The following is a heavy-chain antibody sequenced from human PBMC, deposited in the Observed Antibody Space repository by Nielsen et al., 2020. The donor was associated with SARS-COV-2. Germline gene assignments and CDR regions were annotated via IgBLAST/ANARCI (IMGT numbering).Heavy chain of an antibody. J-gene: IGHJ5*02. CDR2: IYYSGST. CDR1: GGSISSGGYY. V-gene: IGHV4-61*08. CDR3: ARGGGPGSGSYT. Sequence: SETLSLTCTVSGGSISSGGYYWSWIRQHPGKGLEWIGYIYYSGSTNYNPSLKSRVTISVDTSKNQFSLKLSSVTAADTAVYYCARGGGPGSGSYTWGQGTLVTVSS. D-gene: IGHD1-26*01.